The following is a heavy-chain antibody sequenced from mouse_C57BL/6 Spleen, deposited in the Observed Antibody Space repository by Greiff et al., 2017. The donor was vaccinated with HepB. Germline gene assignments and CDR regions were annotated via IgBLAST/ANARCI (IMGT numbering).Heavy chain of an antibody. CDR1: GFTFSDYG. CDR2: ISSGSSTI. D-gene: IGHD1-1*01. Sequence: EVMLVESGGGLVKPGGSLKLSCAASGFTFSDYGMHWVRQAPEKGLEWVAYISSGSSTIYYADTVKGRFTISRDNAKNTLFLQMTSLRSEDTAMYYCAGGYYGSSYVEDYAMDYWGQGTSVTVSS. V-gene: IGHV5-17*01. J-gene: IGHJ4*01. CDR3: AGGYYGSSYVEDYAMDY.